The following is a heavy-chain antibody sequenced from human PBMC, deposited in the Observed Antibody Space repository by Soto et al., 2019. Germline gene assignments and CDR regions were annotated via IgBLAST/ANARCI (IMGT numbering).Heavy chain of an antibody. CDR2: IIPIFGTA. CDR1: GGTFSSYA. J-gene: IGHJ6*02. Sequence: SVKVSCKASGGTFSSYAISWARQAPGQGLEWMGGIIPIFGTANYAQKFQGRVTITADESTSTAYMELSSLRSEDTAVYYCARSQGSSTSLEIYYYYYYGLDVWGQGTTVTVSS. CDR3: ARSQGSSTSLEIYYYYYYGLDV. D-gene: IGHD2-2*01. V-gene: IGHV1-69*13.